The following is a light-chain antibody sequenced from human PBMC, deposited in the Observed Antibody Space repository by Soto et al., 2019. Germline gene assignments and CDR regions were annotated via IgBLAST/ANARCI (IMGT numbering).Light chain of an antibody. CDR3: QKRSSSPYT. J-gene: IGKJ2*01. CDR1: QTISTY. V-gene: IGKV1-39*01. Sequence: DIQMTQSPSSLSASVGDRVTITCRASQTISTYLNWYQQNPGKAPKLLIYAASNLQNGVPARFTCSRSGTDFTLTISSLQPEDFATYYCQKRSSSPYTFGQGTKLEIK. CDR2: AAS.